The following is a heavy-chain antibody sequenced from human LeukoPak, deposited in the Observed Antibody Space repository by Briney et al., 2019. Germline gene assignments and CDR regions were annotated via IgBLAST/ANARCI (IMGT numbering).Heavy chain of an antibody. CDR1: GFTFRKYW. Sequence: GGSLRLSCSASGFTFRKYWMAWVRQPPGQGLEWVATIAANGNDKDYEDSLKGRFTISRDNARNSLSLQIDSLRAEDTALYYYVREVFFQFDSWGQGALVTVSS. J-gene: IGHJ4*02. CDR3: VREVFFQFDS. V-gene: IGHV3-7*03. CDR2: IAANGNDK.